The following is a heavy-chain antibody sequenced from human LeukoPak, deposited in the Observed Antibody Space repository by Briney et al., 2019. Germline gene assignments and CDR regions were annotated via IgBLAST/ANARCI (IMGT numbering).Heavy chain of an antibody. D-gene: IGHD2-2*02. CDR2: IIPIFGTA. Sequence: GASVKVSCKASGGTFSSYAISWVRQAPGQGLEWMGGIIPIFGTANYAQKFQGRVTITADESTSTGYMELSSQRSEDTAVYYCATCARNFYCYRFDYWGQGTLVTVSS. CDR3: ATCARNFYCYRFDY. CDR1: GGTFSSYA. V-gene: IGHV1-69*13. J-gene: IGHJ4*02.